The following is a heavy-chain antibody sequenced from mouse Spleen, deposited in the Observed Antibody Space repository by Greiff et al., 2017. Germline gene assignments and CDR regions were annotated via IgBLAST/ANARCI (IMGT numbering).Heavy chain of an antibody. CDR1: GFTFSDYY. D-gene: IGHD2-2*01. J-gene: IGHJ2*01. CDR2: ISNGGGST. V-gene: IGHV5-12*02. CDR3: ARHLWLDH. Sequence: EVQLQESGGGLVQPGGSLKLSCATSGFTFSDYYMYWVRQTPEKRLEWVAYISNGGGSTYYPDTVKGRFTISRDNAKNTLYLQMSRLKSEDTAMYYCARHLWLDHWGQGTTLTVSS.